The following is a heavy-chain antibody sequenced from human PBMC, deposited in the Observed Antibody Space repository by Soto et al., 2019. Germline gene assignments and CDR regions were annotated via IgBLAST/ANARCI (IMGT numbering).Heavy chain of an antibody. D-gene: IGHD6-13*01. CDR3: ARGGSSWYNYYYYGTDV. J-gene: IGHJ6*02. V-gene: IGHV1-8*01. Sequence: ASVKVSCKASGYTFTSYDINWVRQATGQGLEWVGWMDPNSGNTGYAQKFQGRVTMTRNTSISTAYMELSSLRSEDTAVYYCARGGSSWYNYYYYGTDVWGQGTTVTVSS. CDR1: GYTFTSYD. CDR2: MDPNSGNT.